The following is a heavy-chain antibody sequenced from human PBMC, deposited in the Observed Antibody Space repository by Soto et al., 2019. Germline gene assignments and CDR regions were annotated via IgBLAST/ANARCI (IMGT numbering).Heavy chain of an antibody. CDR3: ARSYDFWSGYSDNWLAP. CDR2: FDPEDGET. Sequence: ASVKVSCKVSGYTLTELSMHWVRQAPGKGLEWMGGFDPEDGETIYAQKFQGRVTMTEDTSTDTAYMELSSLRSEDTAVYYCARSYDFWSGYSDNWLAPWGQGTLVTVSS. V-gene: IGHV1-24*01. J-gene: IGHJ5*02. CDR1: GYTLTELS. D-gene: IGHD3-3*01.